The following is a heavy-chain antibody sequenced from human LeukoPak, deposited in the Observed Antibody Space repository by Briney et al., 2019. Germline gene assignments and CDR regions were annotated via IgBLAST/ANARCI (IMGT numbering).Heavy chain of an antibody. CDR2: ISPYNGNT. J-gene: IGHJ3*02. CDR3: ARPSDSSGGDAFDI. Sequence: ASVKVSCKASGYTFISYGITWVRQAPGQGLEWMGGISPYNGNTDYAQKLQGRVTMTTDTSTSTAYMELRSLRSDDTAVYYCARPSDSSGGDAFDIWGQGTMVIVSS. D-gene: IGHD2-15*01. V-gene: IGHV1-18*01. CDR1: GYTFISYG.